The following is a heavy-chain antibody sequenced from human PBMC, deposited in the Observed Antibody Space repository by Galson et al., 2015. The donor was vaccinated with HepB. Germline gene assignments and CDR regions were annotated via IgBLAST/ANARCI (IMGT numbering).Heavy chain of an antibody. J-gene: IGHJ5*02. CDR1: GYSFTSYW. V-gene: IGHV5-10-1*01. Sequence: QSGAEVKKPGESLRISCKGSGYSFTSYWISWVRQMPGKGLEWMGRIDPSDSYTNYSPSFQGHVTISADKSISTAYLQWSSLKASDTAMYYCARRPSPTVTTLGGFDPWGQGTLVTVSS. D-gene: IGHD4-17*01. CDR3: ARRPSPTVTTLGGFDP. CDR2: IDPSDSYT.